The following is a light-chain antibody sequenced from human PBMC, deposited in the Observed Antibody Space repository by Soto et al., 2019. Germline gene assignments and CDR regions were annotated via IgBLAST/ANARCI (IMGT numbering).Light chain of an antibody. V-gene: IGKV3-15*01. CDR3: QQYKNLWT. CDR2: GAS. J-gene: IGKJ1*01. CDR1: QGVNSN. Sequence: EIVMTQTPATLSVSPGVRATLSCRASQGVNSNLAWFQQKPGQTPRLLIYGASTRATGIPARFSGTGSGTDFTLTISSLQSEDFAVYYCQQYKNLWTFGQGTKVEIK.